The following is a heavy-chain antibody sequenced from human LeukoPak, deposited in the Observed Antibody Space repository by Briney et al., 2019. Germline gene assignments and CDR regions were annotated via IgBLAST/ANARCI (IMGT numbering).Heavy chain of an antibody. V-gene: IGHV1-2*02. CDR2: INPNSGGT. Sequence: ASVKVSCKASGYTFTGYYMHWVRQAPGQGLEWMGWINPNSGGTNYARKFQGRVTMTRDTSISTAYMELSRLRSDDTAVYYCARGAIVVVPAAGGRVWFDPWGQGTLVTVSS. D-gene: IGHD2-2*01. CDR3: ARGAIVVVPAAGGRVWFDP. CDR1: GYTFTGYY. J-gene: IGHJ5*02.